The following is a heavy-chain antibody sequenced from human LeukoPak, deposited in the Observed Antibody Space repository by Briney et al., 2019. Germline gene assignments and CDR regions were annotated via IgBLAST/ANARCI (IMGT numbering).Heavy chain of an antibody. CDR2: INHSGST. V-gene: IGHV4-34*01. CDR3: VRRFRGNFHWFDP. CDR1: GGSFSGYY. Sequence: SETLSLTCAVYGGSFSGYYWSWIRQPPGKGLEWIGEINHSGSTNYNPSLKSRVTISVDTSKNQFSLKLSSVTAADTAVYYCVRRFRGNFHWFDPWGQGTLVTVSS. J-gene: IGHJ5*02. D-gene: IGHD3-10*01.